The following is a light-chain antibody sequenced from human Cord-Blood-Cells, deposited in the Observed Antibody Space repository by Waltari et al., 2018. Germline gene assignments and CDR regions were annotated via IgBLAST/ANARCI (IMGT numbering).Light chain of an antibody. V-gene: IGKV1-39*01. CDR1: QSISSY. J-gene: IGKJ5*01. Sequence: DIQMTQSPSSLSASVGDRVTIPCRASQSISSYLNWYQQKPGKAPKLLIYAASSLQSGVPSRFSGSGSWTDFTLTISSLQPEDFATYYCQQSYSTPITFGQGTLLEIK. CDR3: QQSYSTPIT. CDR2: AAS.